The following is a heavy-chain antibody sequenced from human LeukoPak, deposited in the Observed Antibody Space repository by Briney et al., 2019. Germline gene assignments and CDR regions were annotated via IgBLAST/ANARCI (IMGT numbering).Heavy chain of an antibody. Sequence: PGGSLRLSCAASGFTFSTYSMSWVRQAPGKGLEWVSSISSSSSYIFYADSVKGRFTISRDNAKNSLYLQMNSLRAEDTAVYHCARTKEMATISYFDSWGQGTLVTVSS. CDR3: ARTKEMATISYFDS. CDR1: GFTFSTYS. D-gene: IGHD5-24*01. J-gene: IGHJ4*02. V-gene: IGHV3-21*01. CDR2: ISSSSSYI.